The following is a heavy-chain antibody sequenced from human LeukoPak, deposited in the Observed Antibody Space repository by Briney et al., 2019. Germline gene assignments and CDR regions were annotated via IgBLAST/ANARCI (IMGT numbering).Heavy chain of an antibody. J-gene: IGHJ4*02. CDR2: IYTSGNT. CDR3: ARGGSYCSGGKCHTFDS. Sequence: TSETLSLTCTVSGGSISSGTYYWSWIRQPAGKGLEWIGRIYTSGNTNYNPSLRSRVTISVDVSKNQFSLRLTSATAADTAMYFCARGGSYCSGGKCHTFDSWGQGTLVTVSP. D-gene: IGHD2-15*01. V-gene: IGHV4-61*02. CDR1: GGSISSGTYY.